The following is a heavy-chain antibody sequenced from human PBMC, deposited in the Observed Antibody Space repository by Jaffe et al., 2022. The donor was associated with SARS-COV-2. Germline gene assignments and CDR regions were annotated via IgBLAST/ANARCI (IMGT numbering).Heavy chain of an antibody. J-gene: IGHJ3*02. CDR1: GFTFSSYS. Sequence: EVQLVESGGGLVQPGGSLRLSCAASGFTFSSYSMNWVRQAPGKGLEWVSYISSSSSTIYYADSVKGRFTISRDNAKNSLYLQMNSLRDEDTAVYYCAREPGAREGPAAIPDDAFDIWGQGTMVTVSS. D-gene: IGHD2-2*01. V-gene: IGHV3-48*02. CDR3: AREPGAREGPAAIPDDAFDI. CDR2: ISSSSSTI.